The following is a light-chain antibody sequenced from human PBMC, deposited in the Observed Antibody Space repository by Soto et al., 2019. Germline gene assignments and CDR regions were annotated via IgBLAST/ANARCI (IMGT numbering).Light chain of an antibody. J-gene: IGLJ1*01. CDR2: EVS. CDR3: SSYTSSSTLNV. Sequence: ALAQPASVSGSPGQSITISCTGTSSDVGGYNYVSWYQQHPGKAPKLMIYEVSNRPSGVSNRFSGSKSGNTASLTISGLQAEDEADYYCSSYTSSSTLNVFGTGTKVTVL. V-gene: IGLV2-14*01. CDR1: SSDVGGYNY.